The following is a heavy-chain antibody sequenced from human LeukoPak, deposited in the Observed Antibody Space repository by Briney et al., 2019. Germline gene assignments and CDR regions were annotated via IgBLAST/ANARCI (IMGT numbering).Heavy chain of an antibody. CDR3: AKDSNSAGSYYDSSGYYDY. V-gene: IGHV3-23*01. CDR2: ISGSGGST. Sequence: PGGSLRLSCAASGFTFSSYAMSRVRQAPGKGLEWVSAISGSGGSTYYADSVKGRFTISRDNSKNTLYLQMNSLRAEDTAVYYCAKDSNSAGSYYDSSGYYDYWGQGTLVTVSS. D-gene: IGHD3-22*01. J-gene: IGHJ4*02. CDR1: GFTFSSYA.